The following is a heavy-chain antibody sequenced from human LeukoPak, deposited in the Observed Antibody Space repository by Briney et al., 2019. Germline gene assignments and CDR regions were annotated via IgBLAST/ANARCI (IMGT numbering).Heavy chain of an antibody. D-gene: IGHD2-15*01. V-gene: IGHV4-4*07. CDR3: ARRRVCSGGSCGAFDI. CDR1: GGSISSYY. Sequence: SETLSLTCTVSGGSISSYYWSWIRQPAGKGLEWIGRIYTSGSTNYNPSLKSRVTMSVDTSKNQFSLKLSSVTTADTAVYYCARRRVCSGGSCGAFDIWGQGTMVTVSS. CDR2: IYTSGST. J-gene: IGHJ3*02.